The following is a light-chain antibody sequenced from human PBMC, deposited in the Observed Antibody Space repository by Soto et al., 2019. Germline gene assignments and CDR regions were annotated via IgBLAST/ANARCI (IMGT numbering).Light chain of an antibody. Sequence: QSVLTQPPSASGTPGQRVTISCSGGISNIGSNPVYWHQHLPGTAPKLLVSRYHQRPSGVPDRFSDSKSGTSTFLAISGLRSEDEADYYCAAWDDRLIAYVFGNGTKVTVL. V-gene: IGLV1-47*01. CDR2: RYH. J-gene: IGLJ1*01. CDR3: AAWDDRLIAYV. CDR1: ISNIGSNP.